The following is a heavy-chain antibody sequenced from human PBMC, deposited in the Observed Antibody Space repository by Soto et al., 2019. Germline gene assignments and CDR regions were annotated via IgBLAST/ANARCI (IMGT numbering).Heavy chain of an antibody. D-gene: IGHD3-22*01. CDR3: ARLVYSSGYFDY. CDR1: GYTFTSYA. CDR2: INAGNGNT. V-gene: IGHV1-3*01. J-gene: IGHJ4*02. Sequence: ASVKVSCKASGYTFTSYAMHWVRQAPGQRLEWMRWINAGNGNTKYSQKFQGRVTITRDTSASTAYMELSSLRSEDTAVYYCARLVYSSGYFDYWGQGTLVTVSS.